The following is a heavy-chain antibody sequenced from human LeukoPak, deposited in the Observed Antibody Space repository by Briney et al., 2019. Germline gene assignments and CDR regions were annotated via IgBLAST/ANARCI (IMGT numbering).Heavy chain of an antibody. V-gene: IGHV4-34*01. CDR1: GGSFNGYY. CDR2: VNHSGGT. CDR3: ARVKDYYYGMDV. Sequence: SETLSLTCAVYGGSFNGYYWTWIRQPPGKGLEWIGEVNHSGGTDYNPSLKSRVTISVDTSKNQFSLKLNSVTAADTAVYYCARVKDYYYGMDVWGQGTTVTVSS. J-gene: IGHJ6*02.